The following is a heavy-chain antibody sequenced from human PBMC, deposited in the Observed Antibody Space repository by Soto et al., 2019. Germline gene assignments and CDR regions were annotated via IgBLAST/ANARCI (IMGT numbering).Heavy chain of an antibody. CDR2: INHSGST. D-gene: IGHD2-8*02. J-gene: IGHJ4*02. CDR3: ARGQSSLLLDC. V-gene: IGHV4-34*01. Sequence: QVQLQQWGAGLLKPSETLSLTCAVYGGSFSGYYWCWIRQPPGKGLEWIGEINHSGSTNYNPSLKSRVTISVDTSKSQFSLKLSSVTAADTAVYYCARGQSSLLLDCWGQGVLVTVSS. CDR1: GGSFSGYY.